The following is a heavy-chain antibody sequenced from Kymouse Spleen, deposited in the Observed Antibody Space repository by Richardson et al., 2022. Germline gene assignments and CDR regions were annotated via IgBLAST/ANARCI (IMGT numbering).Heavy chain of an antibody. CDR1: GFTFSGSA. CDR3: TRRIAAAGTNWFDP. J-gene: IGHJ5*02. CDR2: IRSKANSYAT. Sequence: EVQLVESGGGLVQPGGSLKLSCAASGFTFSGSAMHWVRQASGKGLEWVGRIRSKANSYATAYAASVKGRFTISRDDSKNTAYLQMNSLKTEDTAVYYCTRRIAAAGTNWFDPWGQGTLVTVSS. D-gene: IGHD6-13*01. V-gene: IGHV3-73*02.